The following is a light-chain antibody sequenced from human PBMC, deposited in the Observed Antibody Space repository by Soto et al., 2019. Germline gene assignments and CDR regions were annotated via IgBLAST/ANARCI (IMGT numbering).Light chain of an antibody. CDR1: QGIRTD. CDR2: ATF. J-gene: IGKJ1*01. CDR3: LQDYSYPRT. Sequence: AIQLTQSPSSLSASVGDRVTITCRASQGIRTDLGWYQQRPGKAPTLLIYATFNLQTGVPSRFSGSGSGTDFTLTISSLQPEDFATYYCLQDYSYPRTFGQGTKVEIK. V-gene: IGKV1-6*01.